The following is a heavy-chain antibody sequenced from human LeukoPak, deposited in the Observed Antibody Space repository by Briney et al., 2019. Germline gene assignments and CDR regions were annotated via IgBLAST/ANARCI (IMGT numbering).Heavy chain of an antibody. CDR2: IIPILGIA. V-gene: IGHV1-69*04. CDR1: GGTFSSYA. Sequence: SVKVSCKASGGTFSSYAISWVRQAPGQGLEWMGRIIPILGIANYAQKFQGRVTITADKSTSTAYMELSSLRSEDTAVYYCARGLGYYYGGYYFDYWGQGTLVTVSS. D-gene: IGHD3-16*01. CDR3: ARGLGYYYGGYYFDY. J-gene: IGHJ4*02.